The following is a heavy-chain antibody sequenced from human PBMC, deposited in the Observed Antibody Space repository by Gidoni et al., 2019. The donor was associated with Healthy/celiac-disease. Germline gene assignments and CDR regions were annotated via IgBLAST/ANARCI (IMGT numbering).Heavy chain of an antibody. J-gene: IGHJ4*02. V-gene: IGHV3-33*01. D-gene: IGHD6-13*01. CDR1: GFTFSSYG. CDR2: IWYDGSNK. Sequence: QVQLVESGGGVVQPGRSLRLSCAASGFTFSSYGMHWVRQAPGKGLEWVAVIWYDGSNKYYADSVKGRFTISRENSKNTLYLQMNSLRAEDTAGYYCARDVWEAAAGKRSLDYWGQGTLVTVSS. CDR3: ARDVWEAAAGKRSLDY.